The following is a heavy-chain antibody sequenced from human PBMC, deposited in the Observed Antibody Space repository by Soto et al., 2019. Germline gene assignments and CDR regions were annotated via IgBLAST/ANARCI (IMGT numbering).Heavy chain of an antibody. CDR1: GFTFSSYE. CDR3: AREGEGGYCSGGSCSH. D-gene: IGHD2-15*01. CDR2: ISSSGSTI. Sequence: EVQLVESGGGLVQPGGSLRLSCAASGFTFSSYELNWVRQAPGKGLEWVSYISSSGSTIYYADSVKGRFTISRDNAKNSLYLQMNSLRAEDTAVYYCAREGEGGYCSGGSCSHWGQGTLVTVSS. J-gene: IGHJ4*02. V-gene: IGHV3-48*03.